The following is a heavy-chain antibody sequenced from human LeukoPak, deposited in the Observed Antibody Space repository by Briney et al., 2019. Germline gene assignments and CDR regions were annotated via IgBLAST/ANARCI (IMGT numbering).Heavy chain of an antibody. Sequence: PGGSLRLSCAASGFTFSSYWMSWVRQAPGKGLEWVANIKQDGSENSYVDSVKGRFTISRDNAKNSLYLQMNSLRAEDTAVYYCARDSLGGYWPHWGQGTLVTVSS. J-gene: IGHJ4*02. CDR2: IKQDGSEN. V-gene: IGHV3-7*01. D-gene: IGHD2-21*01. CDR1: GFTFSSYW. CDR3: ARDSLGGYWPH.